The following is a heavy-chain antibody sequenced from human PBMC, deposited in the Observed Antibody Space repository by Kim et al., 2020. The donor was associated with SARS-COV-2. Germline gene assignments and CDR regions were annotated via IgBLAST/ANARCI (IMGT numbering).Heavy chain of an antibody. J-gene: IGHJ4*02. D-gene: IGHD6-13*01. CDR1: GFTFNSYD. Sequence: GGSLRLSCAASGFTFNSYDMSWVRQAPGKGLEWVSAISDSGGATYYADSVKGRFTISRDNSMNTLSLQMTSLRVEDTATYFCVKGRFSRWDWGQGTLVTV. CDR3: VKGRFSRWD. V-gene: IGHV3-23*01. CDR2: ISDSGGAT.